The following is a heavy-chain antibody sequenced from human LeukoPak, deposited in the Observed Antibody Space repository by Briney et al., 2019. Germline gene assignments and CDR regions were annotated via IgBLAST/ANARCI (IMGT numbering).Heavy chain of an antibody. Sequence: GGSLTLSCAASRHTFSSYAMRWVRQAPGGGGVWVSDISGSGGNTYYADSVRARFTISRDNSKYTLYLQLNSLRAEDTAVYYCAKRGGTYYYYYYGMDVWGQGTTVTVSS. J-gene: IGHJ6*02. CDR1: RHTFSSYA. D-gene: IGHD2-15*01. CDR2: ISGSGGNT. CDR3: AKRGGTYYYYYYGMDV. V-gene: IGHV3-23*01.